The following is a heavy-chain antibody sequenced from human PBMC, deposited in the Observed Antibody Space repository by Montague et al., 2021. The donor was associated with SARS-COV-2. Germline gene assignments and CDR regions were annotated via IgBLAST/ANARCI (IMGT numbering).Heavy chain of an antibody. CDR1: GYTLTELS. Sequence: SVRVSCKVSGYTLTELSMHWVRQAPGKGLEWMGGFDPEDGETIYVQKFQGRVTMTEDTSTDTAYMELSSLRSEDTAVYYCATDMGMTSSGSYWGGMDVWGQGTTVTVSS. J-gene: IGHJ6*02. CDR2: FDPEDGET. D-gene: IGHD1-26*01. V-gene: IGHV1-24*01. CDR3: ATDMGMTSSGSYWGGMDV.